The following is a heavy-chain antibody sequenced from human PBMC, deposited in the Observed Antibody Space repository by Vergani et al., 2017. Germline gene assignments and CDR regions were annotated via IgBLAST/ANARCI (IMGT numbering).Heavy chain of an antibody. CDR2: IKQEGSEK. CDR1: GFTFSSYW. Sequence: EVQLVESGGGLVQPGGSLRLSCAASGFTFSSYWMSWVRQAPGKGLEWVANIKQEGSEKYYVDSVKGRFTISRDNAKNSLYLKMNSLRAEDTAVYYCASNAPYYDFWSGYYTNYPNFDYWGQGTLVTVSS. V-gene: IGHV3-7*01. D-gene: IGHD3-3*01. J-gene: IGHJ4*02. CDR3: ASNAPYYDFWSGYYTNYPNFDY.